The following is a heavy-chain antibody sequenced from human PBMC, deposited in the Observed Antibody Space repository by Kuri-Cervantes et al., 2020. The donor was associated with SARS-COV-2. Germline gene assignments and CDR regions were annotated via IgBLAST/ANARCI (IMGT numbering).Heavy chain of an antibody. CDR2: INPNSGGT. J-gene: IGHJ3*02. D-gene: IGHD2-21*01. CDR1: GYTFTGYY. V-gene: IGHV1-2*04. Sequence: ASVKVSCKASGYTFTGYYMHWVRQAPGQGLEWMGWINPNSGGTNYAQKFQGWVTMTRDTSISTVYMELSRLRSDDTAVYYCARSTHFRRLVVISQGGAFDIWCQGTMVTVSS. CDR3: ARSTHFRRLVVISQGGAFDI.